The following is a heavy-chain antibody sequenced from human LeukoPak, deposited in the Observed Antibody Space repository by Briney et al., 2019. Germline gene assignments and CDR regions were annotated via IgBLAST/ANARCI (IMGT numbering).Heavy chain of an antibody. J-gene: IGHJ5*02. CDR1: GGSVSSGSYY. CDR2: IYYSGST. V-gene: IGHV4-61*01. D-gene: IGHD2-21*02. CDR3: ARDSEAYVVVTTSGFDP. Sequence: SETLSLTCTVSGGSVSSGSYYWSWIRQPPGKGLEWIGYIYYSGSTNYNPSLKSRVTISVDTSKNQFSLKLSSVTAADTAVYYCARDSEAYVVVTTSGFDPWGEGTLVTVSS.